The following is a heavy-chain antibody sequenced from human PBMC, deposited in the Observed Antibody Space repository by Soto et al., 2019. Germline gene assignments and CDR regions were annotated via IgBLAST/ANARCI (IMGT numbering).Heavy chain of an antibody. CDR3: AAFGYDSSGYYAFDY. V-gene: IGHV1-58*01. CDR1: GFTFTSSA. D-gene: IGHD3-22*01. Sequence: SVKVSCKASGFTFTSSAVQWVRQARGQRLEWIGWIVVGSGNTNYAQKFQERVTITRDMSTSTAYMELSSLSSEDTAVYYCAAFGYDSSGYYAFDYWGQGTLVTVSS. CDR2: IVVGSGNT. J-gene: IGHJ4*02.